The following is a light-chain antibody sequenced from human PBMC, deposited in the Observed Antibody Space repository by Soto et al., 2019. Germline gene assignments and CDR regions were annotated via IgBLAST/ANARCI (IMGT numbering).Light chain of an antibody. V-gene: IGKV1-5*03. CDR2: KAS. CDR3: QQYNGYSRT. J-gene: IGKJ2*02. Sequence: DIQMTQSPSTLSASVGDRVTITCRASQSISSWLAWYQRKPGKAPKLLIYKASSLESGVPSRFSGSGSGTEFTLTISSLQPDDFATYYCQQYNGYSRTFGQGTKVEIK. CDR1: QSISSW.